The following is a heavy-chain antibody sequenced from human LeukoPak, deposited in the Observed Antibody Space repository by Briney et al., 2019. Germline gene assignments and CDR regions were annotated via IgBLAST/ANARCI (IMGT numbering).Heavy chain of an antibody. J-gene: IGHJ6*02. CDR2: IYYSGST. Sequence: SETLSLTCTVSGGSISSYYWSWIRQPPGKGLEWIGYIYYSGSTNYSPSLKSRVTISVDTSKNQFSLKLSSVTAADTAVYYCARRRFRDYGMDVWGQGTTVTVSS. CDR3: ARRRFRDYGMDV. D-gene: IGHD3-16*01. V-gene: IGHV4-59*01. CDR1: GGSISSYY.